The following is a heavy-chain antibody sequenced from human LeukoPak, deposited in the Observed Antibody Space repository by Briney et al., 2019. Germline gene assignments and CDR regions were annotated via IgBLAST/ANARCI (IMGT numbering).Heavy chain of an antibody. J-gene: IGHJ4*02. CDR3: AKDRTLYNSGWYGYFDY. CDR1: GFTFSTYG. CDR2: IWYDGSNK. Sequence: GGSLRLSCVASGFTFSTYGMNWVRQAPGKGLEWVALIWYDGSNKYYADSVKGRFTISRDNSKNTLYLQMNSLRVEDTAVYYCAKDRTLYNSGWYGYFDYWGQGALVTVSS. D-gene: IGHD6-19*01. V-gene: IGHV3-33*06.